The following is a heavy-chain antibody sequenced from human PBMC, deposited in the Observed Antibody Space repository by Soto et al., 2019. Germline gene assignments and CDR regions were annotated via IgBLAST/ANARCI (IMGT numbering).Heavy chain of an antibody. V-gene: IGHV5-51*01. D-gene: IGHD2-15*01. CDR2: IYPYYSDT. J-gene: IGHJ6*02. CDR1: GYSFTSYW. CDR3: XRLKXXTPSLSGGRCYYYYYYGMDV. Sequence: TGESLKISCKGSGYSFTSYWIFWVRQMPVKGLEFMAVIYPYYSDTRYSPSFQGHVTISSYNSISTSYLQLISLKASYTAMYYCXRLKXXTPSLSGGRCYYYYYYGMDVWGQGTTVTVSS.